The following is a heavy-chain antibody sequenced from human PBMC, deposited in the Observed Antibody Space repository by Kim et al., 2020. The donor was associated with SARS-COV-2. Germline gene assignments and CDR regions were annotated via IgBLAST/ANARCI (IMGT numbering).Heavy chain of an antibody. Sequence: SETLSLTCTLSGGSISSDYWSWIRQPPGKGLEWIGYIYYSGSINYNPSLKSRVTISVDTSKNQFSLKLTSVTAADTAVYYCATDRGSDYFYVMDVWGQGTTVTVSS. CDR3: ATDRGSDYFYVMDV. CDR1: GGSISSDY. V-gene: IGHV4-59*01. D-gene: IGHD6-25*01. CDR2: IYYSGSI. J-gene: IGHJ6*02.